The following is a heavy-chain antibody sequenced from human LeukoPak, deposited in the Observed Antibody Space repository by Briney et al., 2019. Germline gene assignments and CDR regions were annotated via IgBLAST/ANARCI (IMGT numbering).Heavy chain of an antibody. V-gene: IGHV3-23*01. CDR3: AKRVSAMTGYFDQ. D-gene: IGHD6-13*01. J-gene: IGHJ4*02. CDR1: GFTFSSYA. Sequence: GGSLRLSCAASGFTFSSYAMSWVRQAPWKRLEWVSAIGGSGNPTYYTDSVQGRFTISRDNSKNSLYLQMNSLRAEDTAVYYCAKRVSAMTGYFDQWGQGTLVTVSS. CDR2: IGGSGNPT.